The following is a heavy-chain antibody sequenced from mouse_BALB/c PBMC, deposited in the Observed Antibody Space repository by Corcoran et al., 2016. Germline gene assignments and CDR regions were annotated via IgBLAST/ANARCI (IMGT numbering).Heavy chain of an antibody. CDR2: IDPANGNT. CDR3: ASWDWYFDV. Sequence: EGQLQQSGAELVKPGASVKLSCTASGFNIKDTYMHWVKQRPEQGLEWIGRIDPANGNTKYDPKFQGKATITADTSSNTAYLQLSSLTSEDTAVYYCASWDWYFDVWGAGTTVTVSS. V-gene: IGHV14-3*02. J-gene: IGHJ1*01. D-gene: IGHD4-1*01. CDR1: GFNIKDTY.